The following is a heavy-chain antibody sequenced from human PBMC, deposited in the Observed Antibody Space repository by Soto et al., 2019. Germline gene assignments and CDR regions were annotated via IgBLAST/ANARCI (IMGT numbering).Heavy chain of an antibody. J-gene: IGHJ4*02. Sequence: GGSLRLSCAASGFTFSSYGMHWVRQAPGKGLEWVAVISYDGSNKYYADSVKGRFTISRDNSKNTLYLQMNSLRAEDTAVYYCAKDDYYDSSGYYGYWGQGTLVTVS. CDR2: ISYDGSNK. CDR1: GFTFSSYG. D-gene: IGHD3-22*01. CDR3: AKDDYYDSSGYYGY. V-gene: IGHV3-30*18.